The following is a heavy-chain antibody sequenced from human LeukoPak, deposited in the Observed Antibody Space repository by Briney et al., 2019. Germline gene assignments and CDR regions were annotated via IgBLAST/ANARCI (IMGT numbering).Heavy chain of an antibody. V-gene: IGHV3-48*02. J-gene: IGHJ4*02. CDR1: GFTFSSYS. CDR3: ASWVTGYYDSSGFYYFDY. Sequence: GGSLRLSCAASGFTFSSYSMNWVRQAPGKGLEWVSYISSISSTIYYADSVKGRFTISRDNAKNSLYLQMNSLRDEDTAVYYCASWVTGYYDSSGFYYFDYWGQGTLVTVSS. D-gene: IGHD3-22*01. CDR2: ISSISSTI.